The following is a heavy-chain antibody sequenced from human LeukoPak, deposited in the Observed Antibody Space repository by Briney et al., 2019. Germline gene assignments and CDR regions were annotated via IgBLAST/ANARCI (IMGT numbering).Heavy chain of an antibody. V-gene: IGHV3-7*01. CDR1: GLTFSNYW. CDR2: IKEDGNEK. Sequence: PGGSRRLSCAASGLTFSNYWMSWVRQAPGKGLEWVANIKEDGNEKYYVDSVKGRFTISRDNAKKLLYLQMNSLRAEDTAVYYCARDRSRFYYWGQGTLVTVSS. D-gene: IGHD2-2*01. J-gene: IGHJ4*02. CDR3: ARDRSRFYY.